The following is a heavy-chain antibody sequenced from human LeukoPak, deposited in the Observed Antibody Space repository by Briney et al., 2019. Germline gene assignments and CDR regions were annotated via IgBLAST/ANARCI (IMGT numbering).Heavy chain of an antibody. J-gene: IGHJ5*02. Sequence: ASVKVSCKASGYTFTGYYMHWVRQAPGQGLEWMGWINPNSGGTNYAQKLQGRVTMTTDTSTSTAYMELRSLRSDDTAVYYCARGLAAADHEFWFDPWGQGTLVTVSS. CDR3: ARGLAAADHEFWFDP. D-gene: IGHD6-13*01. CDR2: INPNSGGT. CDR1: GYTFTGYY. V-gene: IGHV1-2*02.